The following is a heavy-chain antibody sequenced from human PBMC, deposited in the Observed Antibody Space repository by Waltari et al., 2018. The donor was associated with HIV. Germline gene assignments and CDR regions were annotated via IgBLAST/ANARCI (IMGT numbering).Heavy chain of an antibody. Sequence: QLQLQESGPGLVKPSETLSLTCTVPGGSISSSSYYWGWIRQPPGKGLEWIGSIYYSGSTDYNPSLNRRVTISVDTSKNQFSLKLSSVTAADTAVYYCARNLGGSGKGFDPWGQGTLVTVSS. V-gene: IGHV4-39*01. J-gene: IGHJ5*02. CDR1: GGSISSSSYY. CDR2: IYYSGST. CDR3: ARNLGGSGKGFDP. D-gene: IGHD3-10*01.